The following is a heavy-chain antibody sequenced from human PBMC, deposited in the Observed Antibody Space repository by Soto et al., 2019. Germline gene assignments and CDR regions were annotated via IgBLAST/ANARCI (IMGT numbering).Heavy chain of an antibody. Sequence: GGSLRLSCAASGFTVSSNYMSWVRQAPGKGLEWVSVIYSGGSTYYADSVKSRFTISRDNSKNTLYLQMNSLRAEDTAVYYCARGGSSRKVDYWGQGTLVTVSS. J-gene: IGHJ4*02. CDR3: ARGGSSRKVDY. D-gene: IGHD1-26*01. V-gene: IGHV3-66*01. CDR2: IYSGGST. CDR1: GFTVSSNY.